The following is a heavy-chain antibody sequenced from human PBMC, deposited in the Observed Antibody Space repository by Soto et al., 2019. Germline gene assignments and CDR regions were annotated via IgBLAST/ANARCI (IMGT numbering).Heavy chain of an antibody. D-gene: IGHD6-19*01. J-gene: IGHJ4*02. V-gene: IGHV1-18*04. CDR2: VSGYNGNT. CDR3: ARDEGSHGFDS. Sequence: ASVKVSCKTSGYTFTNYGISWVRQAPGQGLEWMGWVSGYNGNTNYAQKLWGRVTMTTDTSTSTAYMELRTLRSDDTAVYYCARDEGSHGFDSWGQGTLVTVS. CDR1: GYTFTNYG.